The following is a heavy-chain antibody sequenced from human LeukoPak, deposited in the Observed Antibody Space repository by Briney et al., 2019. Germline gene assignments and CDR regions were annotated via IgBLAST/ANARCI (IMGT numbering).Heavy chain of an antibody. J-gene: IGHJ4*02. CDR2: MDDSGRII. CDR3: ARVRRAAADSLRYFDY. CDR1: GFSFIDYY. D-gene: IGHD6-13*01. V-gene: IGHV3-11*04. Sequence: GGSLRLSCAASGFSFIDYYMSWIRQAPGKGLGWVSYMDDSGRIIYYGGSVKGRFTISRDNARNSLFLQMNRLTAEDTAVYFCARVRRAAADSLRYFDYWGQGTLVTVS.